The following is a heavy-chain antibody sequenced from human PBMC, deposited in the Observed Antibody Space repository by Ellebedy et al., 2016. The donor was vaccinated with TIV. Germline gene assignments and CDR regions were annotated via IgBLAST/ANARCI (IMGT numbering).Heavy chain of an antibody. D-gene: IGHD4-17*01. J-gene: IGHJ4*02. CDR1: GYTLTELS. CDR2: FDPEDGET. Sequence: AASVKVSCKVSGYTLTELSMHWVRQAPGKGLEWMGGFDPEDGETIYAQKFQGRVTMTRDTSTSTVYMELSSLRSEDTAVYYCARVVGDDYGDYFFDYWGQGTLVTVSS. V-gene: IGHV1-24*01. CDR3: ARVVGDDYGDYFFDY.